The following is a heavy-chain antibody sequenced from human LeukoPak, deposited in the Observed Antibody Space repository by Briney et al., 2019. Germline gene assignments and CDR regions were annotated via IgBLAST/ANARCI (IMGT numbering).Heavy chain of an antibody. J-gene: IGHJ4*02. CDR1: GFTFSSHA. V-gene: IGHV3-23*01. CDR3: ARHGSWSFDY. D-gene: IGHD6-13*01. Sequence: GGSLRLSCAASGFTFSSHAMSWVRQAPGKGLEWVSAITSGSGSNVYYTDSLKGRFTISRDNSKNTLYLQMNSLRAEDTAVYYCARHGSWSFDYWGQGALVTVSA. CDR2: ITSGSGSNV.